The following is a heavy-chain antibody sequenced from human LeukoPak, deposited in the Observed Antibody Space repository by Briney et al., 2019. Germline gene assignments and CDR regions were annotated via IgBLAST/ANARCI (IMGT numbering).Heavy chain of an antibody. J-gene: IGHJ4*02. CDR2: IGTAGDT. Sequence: GGSLRLSCAASGFTFSSYGMHWVRQATGKGLEWVSAIGTAGDTYYPGSVKGRFTISRENAKNSLYLQMNSLRAGDTAVYYCVRLSPYDSSGYYYDYWGQGTLVTVSS. D-gene: IGHD3-22*01. CDR3: VRLSPYDSSGYYYDY. V-gene: IGHV3-13*01. CDR1: GFTFSSYG.